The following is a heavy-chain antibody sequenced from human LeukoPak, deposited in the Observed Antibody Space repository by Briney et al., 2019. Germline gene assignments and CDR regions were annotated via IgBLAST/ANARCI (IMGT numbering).Heavy chain of an antibody. CDR2: INHSGST. CDR1: GGSFSGYY. CDR3: VRQSRGNSVGFDY. J-gene: IGHJ4*02. Sequence: SETLSLTCAVYGGSFSGYYWSWIRQPPGKGLEWIGEINHSGSTNYNPSLKSRVTISVDTPKNQFSLKLTSASAADTAIYYCVRQSRGNSVGFDYWGQGTLVTVSS. D-gene: IGHD4-23*01. V-gene: IGHV4-34*01.